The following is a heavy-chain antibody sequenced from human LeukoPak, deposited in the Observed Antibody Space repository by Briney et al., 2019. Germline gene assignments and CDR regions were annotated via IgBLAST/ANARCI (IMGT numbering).Heavy chain of an antibody. CDR3: ARDGRALLSD. D-gene: IGHD2/OR15-2a*01. V-gene: IGHV3-30*03. CDR2: MSSHGSNK. Sequence: GGSLRLSCVASGFTFSSHLMHWVRQAPGKGLEWVAVMSSHGSNKYYADSVKGRFTISRDNSKNTLYLQMNSLRTEDTAVYYCARDGRALLSDWGQGTMVTVFS. J-gene: IGHJ3*01. CDR1: GFTFSSHL.